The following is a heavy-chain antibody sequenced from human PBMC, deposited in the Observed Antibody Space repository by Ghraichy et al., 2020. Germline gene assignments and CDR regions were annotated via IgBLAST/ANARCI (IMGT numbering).Heavy chain of an antibody. CDR3: ARGLGGYYYDSSGYSLGYYYYGMDV. CDR2: ISSSSSYI. J-gene: IGHJ6*02. V-gene: IGHV3-21*01. CDR1: GFTFSSYS. D-gene: IGHD3-22*01. Sequence: GGSLRLSCTASGFTFSSYSMNWVRQAPGKGLEWVSSISSSSSYIYYADSVKGRFTISRDNAKNSLYLQMNSLRAEDTAVYYCARGLGGYYYDSSGYSLGYYYYGMDVWGQGTTVTVSS.